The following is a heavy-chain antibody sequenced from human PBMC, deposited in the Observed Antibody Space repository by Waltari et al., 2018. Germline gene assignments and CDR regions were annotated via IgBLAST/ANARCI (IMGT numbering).Heavy chain of an antibody. CDR2: FDPEYGKR. CDR3: ATDVDSSHNGLNV. J-gene: IGHJ6*02. D-gene: IGHD3-9*01. Sequence: QVQLVQSGAEVKTPGASVKVSCKVSGYIFTELTIHWVRQAPGKGLEWMGGFDPEYGKRVYAQKFQDRFTMTEDTSADAAYMELRSLISEDTAVYYCATDVDSSHNGLNVWGQGTTVTVSS. CDR1: GYIFTELT. V-gene: IGHV1-24*01.